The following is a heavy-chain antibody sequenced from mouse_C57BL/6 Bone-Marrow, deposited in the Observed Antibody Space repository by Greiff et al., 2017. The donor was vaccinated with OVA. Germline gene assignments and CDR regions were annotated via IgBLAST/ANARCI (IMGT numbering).Heavy chain of an antibody. Sequence: QVQLQQPGAELVMPGASVKLSCKASGYTFTSYWMHWVKQRPGQGLEWIGEIDPSDSYTNYNQKFKGKSTLTVDKSSSTAYMQLRSLTSEDSAVDYGAREGIWSVYFDYWGQGTTLTVSS. V-gene: IGHV1-69*01. D-gene: IGHD1-1*02. CDR3: AREGIWSVYFDY. CDR1: GYTFTSYW. CDR2: IDPSDSYT. J-gene: IGHJ2*01.